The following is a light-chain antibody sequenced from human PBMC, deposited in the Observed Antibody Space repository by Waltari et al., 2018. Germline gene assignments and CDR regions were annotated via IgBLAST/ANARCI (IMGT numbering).Light chain of an antibody. Sequence: QSAPTQPASVSGSPGQSITISCTGTSSDIGSYDLVSWYQQHPGKAPKPMIYEVTKRPPGVSTRCSGSKAGNAASLTISGLQADDEADYYCYSYANGRVFGGGTKLTVL. V-gene: IGLV2-23*02. CDR1: SSDIGSYDL. J-gene: IGLJ3*02. CDR3: YSYANGRV. CDR2: EVT.